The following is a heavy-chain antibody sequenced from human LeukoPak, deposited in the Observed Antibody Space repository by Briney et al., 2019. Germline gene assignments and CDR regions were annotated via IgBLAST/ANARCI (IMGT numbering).Heavy chain of an antibody. CDR1: GYTFTNYA. Sequence: GASVKVSCMASGYTFTNYAVNWMRQAPGQRLEWMGWINTGNGDTKFSQNYQARVTITRDASASTAYMELSSLTSEDMAVYFCARGLWSAHRREYYFDSWGQGTLVTVSS. CDR3: ARGLWSAHRREYYFDS. D-gene: IGHD3-3*01. J-gene: IGHJ4*02. V-gene: IGHV1-3*04. CDR2: INTGNGDT.